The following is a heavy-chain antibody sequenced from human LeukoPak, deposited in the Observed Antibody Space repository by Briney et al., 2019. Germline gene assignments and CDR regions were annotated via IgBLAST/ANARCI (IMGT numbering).Heavy chain of an antibody. CDR2: ISAYNGNT. CDR3: ALSGSYAPFDY. J-gene: IGHJ4*02. D-gene: IGHD1-26*01. Sequence: ASVRVCSSAAGYIFTSYGISWTPQAAGQGLQGMGWISAYNGNTNYAQKIPRRVTMTTDTSTSTAYMELRSLRSDDTAVYYCALSGSYAPFDYWGQGTLVTVSS. V-gene: IGHV1-18*01. CDR1: GYIFTSYG.